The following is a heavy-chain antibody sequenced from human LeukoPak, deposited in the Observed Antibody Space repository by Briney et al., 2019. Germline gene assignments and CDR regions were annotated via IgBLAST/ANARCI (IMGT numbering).Heavy chain of an antibody. CDR2: ISSSGSTI. D-gene: IGHD3-10*01. V-gene: IGHV3-48*03. CDR3: ARDGGSGIRSDAFDI. Sequence: GGSLRLSCAASGFTFSSYEMNWVRQAPGKGLEWVSYISSSGSTIYYADSVKGRSTISRDNAKNSLYLQMNSLRAEDTAVYYCARDGGSGIRSDAFDIWGQGTMVTVSS. CDR1: GFTFSSYE. J-gene: IGHJ3*02.